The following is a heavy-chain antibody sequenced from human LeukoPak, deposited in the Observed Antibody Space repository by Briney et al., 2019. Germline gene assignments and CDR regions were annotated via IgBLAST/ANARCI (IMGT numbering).Heavy chain of an antibody. CDR1: GFTFRNYG. CDR3: ARDGGIAAAGMGTFDY. D-gene: IGHD6-13*01. V-gene: IGHV3-23*01. CDR2: ISGDAADI. Sequence: GGTLRLSCAASGFTFRNYGMSWVRQAPGKGLEWVSAISGDAADIFYADSAKGRFTISRDNSKNTLYLQLNSLRAEDTAVYYCARDGGIAAAGMGTFDYWGQGTLVTVSS. J-gene: IGHJ4*02.